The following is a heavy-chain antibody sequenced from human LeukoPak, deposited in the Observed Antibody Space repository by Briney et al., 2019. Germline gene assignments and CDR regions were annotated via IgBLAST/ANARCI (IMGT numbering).Heavy chain of an antibody. CDR3: ARDVYYYDSSGYYPSDY. J-gene: IGHJ4*02. Sequence: EASVKVSCKASGGTFSSYAISWVRQAPGQGLEWMGRIIPIFGIANYAQKFQGRVTITADKSTSTAYMELSSLRSEDTAVYYCARDVYYYDSSGYYPSDYWGQGTLVTVSS. CDR2: IIPIFGIA. CDR1: GGTFSSYA. D-gene: IGHD3-22*01. V-gene: IGHV1-69*04.